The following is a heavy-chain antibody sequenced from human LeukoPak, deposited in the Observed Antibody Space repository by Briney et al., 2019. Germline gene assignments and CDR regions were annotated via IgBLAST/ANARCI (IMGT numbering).Heavy chain of an antibody. J-gene: IGHJ3*02. CDR3: AKYWGRGPAEDAFDI. Sequence: GGSLRLSCAASGFTFSSYAMSWVRQAPGKGREWVSAISGSGGSTYYADSVKRRFTISTDNSKNTLYLQMNSLRAEDTAVYYCAKYWGRGPAEDAFDIWGQGTMVTVSS. V-gene: IGHV3-23*01. D-gene: IGHD3-16*01. CDR1: GFTFSSYA. CDR2: ISGSGGST.